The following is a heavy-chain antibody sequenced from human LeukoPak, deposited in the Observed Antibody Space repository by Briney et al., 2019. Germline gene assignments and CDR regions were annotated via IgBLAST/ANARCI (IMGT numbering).Heavy chain of an antibody. Sequence: PGGSLRLSCAASGFTFSSYSMNWVRQAPGKGLEWVSSISSSSSYIYYADSVKGRFTISRDNAKNSLYLQMNSLRAEDTAVYYCARDRTIAAAGSSYWFDPWGQGTLVTVSS. CDR2: ISSSSSYI. J-gene: IGHJ5*02. CDR3: ARDRTIAAAGSSYWFDP. V-gene: IGHV3-21*01. CDR1: GFTFSSYS. D-gene: IGHD6-13*01.